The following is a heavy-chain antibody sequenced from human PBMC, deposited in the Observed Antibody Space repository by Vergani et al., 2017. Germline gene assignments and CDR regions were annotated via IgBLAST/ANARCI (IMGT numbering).Heavy chain of an antibody. D-gene: IGHD3-22*01. V-gene: IGHV1-69*12. CDR1: VGTFSSYA. J-gene: IGHJ4*02. CDR2: IIPIFGTA. Sequence: QVQLVQSGAEVKKPGSSVKVSCKASVGTFSSYAISWVRQAPGQGLGWMGGIIPIFGTANYAQKFPGRVTTTADEATSTSYMELSSLRSEDTAVYYCARDYYPGGFDYWGQGTLVTVSS. CDR3: ARDYYPGGFDY.